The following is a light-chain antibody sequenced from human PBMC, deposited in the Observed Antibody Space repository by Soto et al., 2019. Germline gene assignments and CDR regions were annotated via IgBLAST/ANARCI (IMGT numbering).Light chain of an antibody. J-gene: IGLJ1*01. CDR2: EVT. CDR3: SSYTTSAPYV. V-gene: IGLV2-14*01. Sequence: QSALTQPASVSGSPGQSITISCTGTSSVVGAYNFVSWYQHHPGRAPKLIIYEVTIRPSGVSNRFSGSKSGNTASLTISGLQAEDEADYYFSSYTTSAPYVFGSGTKVTVL. CDR1: SSVVGAYNF.